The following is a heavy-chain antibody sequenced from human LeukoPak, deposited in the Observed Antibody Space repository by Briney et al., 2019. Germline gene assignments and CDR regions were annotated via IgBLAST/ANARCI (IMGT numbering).Heavy chain of an antibody. V-gene: IGHV3-23*01. CDR2: ISGSGGST. D-gene: IGHD3-3*01. J-gene: IGHJ6*02. Sequence: PGGSLRLSCAASGFTLSNYAMSWVRQAPGKGLEWVSAISGSGGSTYYADSVKGRFTISRDNSKNTLYLQMNSLRAEDTAVYYCAKVSEPYYDFWSGYYRAYGMDVWGQGTTVTVSS. CDR3: AKVSEPYYDFWSGYYRAYGMDV. CDR1: GFTLSNYA.